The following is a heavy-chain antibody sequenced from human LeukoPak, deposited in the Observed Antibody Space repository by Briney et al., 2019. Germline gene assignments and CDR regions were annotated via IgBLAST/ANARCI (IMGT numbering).Heavy chain of an antibody. V-gene: IGHV3-74*01. CDR2: INNDGSNT. D-gene: IGHD2-2*01. Sequence: GGSLRLSCAASGFTFSSYWMHWVRQAPGKGLVWVSCINNDGSNTNYADSVKGRFTVSRDNAKNTLYLQMNSLRAEDTAVYYCARWGLVVPAARYNWFDPWGQGTLVTVSS. CDR1: GFTFSSYW. J-gene: IGHJ5*02. CDR3: ARWGLVVPAARYNWFDP.